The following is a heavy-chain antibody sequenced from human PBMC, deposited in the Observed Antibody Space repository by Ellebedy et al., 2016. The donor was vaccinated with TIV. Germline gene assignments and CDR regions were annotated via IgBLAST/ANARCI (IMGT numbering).Heavy chain of an antibody. V-gene: IGHV3-74*01. CDR1: GFTFSSYW. D-gene: IGHD3-10*02. Sequence: GESLKISXAASGFTFSSYWMHWVRQDPGKGLVWLSRTDSDGSNTNYADSVKGRFTIARDNAKNTVYLQLNSLRAEDTAVYYCARGGNYVTVAADYWGQGTQVTVSS. CDR2: TDSDGSNT. J-gene: IGHJ4*02. CDR3: ARGGNYVTVAADY.